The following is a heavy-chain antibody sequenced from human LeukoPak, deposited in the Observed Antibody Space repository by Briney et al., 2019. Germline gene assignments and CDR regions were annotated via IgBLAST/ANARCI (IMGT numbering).Heavy chain of an antibody. Sequence: GGSLRLSCAASGFTFSSYAMSWVRQAPGKGLEWVSYISSSSSTIYYADSVKGRFTISRDNAKNSLYLQMNSLRAEDTAVYYCARAHSPTGGPVDYWGQGTLVTVSS. CDR1: GFTFSSYA. CDR2: ISSSSSTI. J-gene: IGHJ4*02. D-gene: IGHD3-16*01. CDR3: ARAHSPTGGPVDY. V-gene: IGHV3-48*04.